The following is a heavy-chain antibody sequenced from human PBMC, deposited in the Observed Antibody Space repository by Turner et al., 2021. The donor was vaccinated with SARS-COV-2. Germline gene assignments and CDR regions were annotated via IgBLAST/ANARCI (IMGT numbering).Heavy chain of an antibody. CDR1: GFTLSSYG. D-gene: IGHD3-10*01. CDR2: ISYDGSNK. J-gene: IGHJ4*02. V-gene: IGHV3-30*18. CDR3: AKDGAPFLLYFGEPTFYFDY. Sequence: QVQLVESGGGVVQPGGSLRLSCAAAGFTLSSYGMHGVRQAPGKGLEWVAVISYDGSNKYYADSVKGRFTISRDNSKNTLYLQMNSLRAEDTAVYYCAKDGAPFLLYFGEPTFYFDYWGQGTLVTVSS.